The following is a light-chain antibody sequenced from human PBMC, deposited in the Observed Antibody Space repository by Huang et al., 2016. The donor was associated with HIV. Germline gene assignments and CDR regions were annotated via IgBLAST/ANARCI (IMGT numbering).Light chain of an antibody. J-gene: IGKJ4*01. Sequence: EIVLTQSPATLSLSPGERATLSCRASQSVNRYLAWYQQKPGQAPRLLIYDAAARATGIPARFSGSGSGTDFTLTISSLEPEDVAVYYCQQRGNWPLTFGGGTKVEIK. CDR2: DAA. CDR1: QSVNRY. CDR3: QQRGNWPLT. V-gene: IGKV3-11*01.